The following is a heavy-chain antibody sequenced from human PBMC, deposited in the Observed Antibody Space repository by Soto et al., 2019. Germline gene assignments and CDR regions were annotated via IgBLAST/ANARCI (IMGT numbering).Heavy chain of an antibody. CDR3: ARAGFHYSDSSGYYSPEAFEI. CDR1: GGTLSSYA. CDR2: IIPIFGTA. V-gene: IGHV1-69*05. Sequence: GASVKVSCKASGGTLSSYAISWRRQAPGQGLEWMGGIIPIFGTANYAQKYQGWVTMTMDTSISTAYMELSRLGSDETAVYYCARAGFHYSDSSGYYSPEAFEIWGQGAMVTVSS. J-gene: IGHJ3*02. D-gene: IGHD3-22*01.